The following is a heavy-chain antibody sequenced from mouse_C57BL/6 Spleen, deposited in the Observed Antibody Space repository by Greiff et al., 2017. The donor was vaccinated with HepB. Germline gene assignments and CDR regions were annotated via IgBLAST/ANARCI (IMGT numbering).Heavy chain of an antibody. V-gene: IGHV1-64*01. J-gene: IGHJ4*01. CDR2: IHPNSGST. D-gene: IGHD2-10*01. CDR1: GYTFTSYW. Sequence: QVHVKQPGAELVKPGASVKLSCKASGYTFTSYWMHWVKQRPGQGLEWIGMIHPNSGSTNYNEKFKSKATLTVDKSSSTAYMQLSSLTSEDSAVYYCARSSYDGAMDYWGQGTSVTVSS. CDR3: ARSSYDGAMDY.